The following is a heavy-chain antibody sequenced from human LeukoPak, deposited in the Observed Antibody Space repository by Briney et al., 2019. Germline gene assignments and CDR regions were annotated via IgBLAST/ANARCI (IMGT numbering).Heavy chain of an antibody. Sequence: ASLKVSCKAAGYTFTGYYMHWVRQAPGQGREWMGWINPNSGGTNYAQKFQGRVTMTRDTSISTAYMELSRLTSDDTAVYYCARDPPIGGADVFDIWGQGTMVTVSS. D-gene: IGHD3-10*01. V-gene: IGHV1-2*02. CDR1: GYTFTGYY. J-gene: IGHJ3*02. CDR2: INPNSGGT. CDR3: ARDPPIGGADVFDI.